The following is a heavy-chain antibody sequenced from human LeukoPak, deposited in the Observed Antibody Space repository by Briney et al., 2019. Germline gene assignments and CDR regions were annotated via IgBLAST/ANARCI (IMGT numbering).Heavy chain of an antibody. CDR2: ISYDGNNQ. CDR1: GFTFSSYA. Sequence: GGSLRLSCAASGFTFSSYAMHWVRQAPGKGLEWVAFISYDGNNQHYADSVKGRFTISRDNSKNTLYLQMNNLRAEDTAIYYCARVGSRYCSGANCYDGFWGQGTLVSVSS. J-gene: IGHJ4*02. D-gene: IGHD2-15*01. V-gene: IGHV3-30-3*01. CDR3: ARVGSRYCSGANCYDGF.